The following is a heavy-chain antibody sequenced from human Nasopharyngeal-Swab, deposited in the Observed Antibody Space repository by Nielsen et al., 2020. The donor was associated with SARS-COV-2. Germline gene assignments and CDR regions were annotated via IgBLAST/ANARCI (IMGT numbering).Heavy chain of an antibody. CDR2: ISYSGST. D-gene: IGHD5-12*01. J-gene: IGHJ4*02. CDR1: SGSISSYS. CDR3: ARISNSGYDPFDY. Sequence: SETLSLTCTVSSGSISSYSWSWIRQPPGKGLEWIGYISYSGSTNYNPSLKSRVTLSIDTSMNQFSLKLSSMTAADTAVYYCARISNSGYDPFDYWGQGTLVTVSS. V-gene: IGHV4-59*01.